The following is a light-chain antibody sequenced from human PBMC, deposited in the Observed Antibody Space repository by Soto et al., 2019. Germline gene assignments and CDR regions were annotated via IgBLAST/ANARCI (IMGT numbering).Light chain of an antibody. CDR3: SAYASGTAPYV. V-gene: IGLV2-14*01. Sequence: QSVLAQPASVSGSPGQSITITCIGTSSDIGAYNFVSWVRQRPGRAPNLILYEVTKRPSGVSTRYSGSRSGNTASLNISGLQDEEEADYFCSAYASGTAPYVFGTGTKVTV. J-gene: IGLJ1*01. CDR2: EVT. CDR1: SSDIGAYNF.